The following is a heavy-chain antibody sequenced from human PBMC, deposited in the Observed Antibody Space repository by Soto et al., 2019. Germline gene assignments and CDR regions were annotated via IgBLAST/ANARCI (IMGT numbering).Heavy chain of an antibody. CDR3: ATGVMTAPHDY. J-gene: IGHJ4*02. CDR1: GYTLTELS. Sequence: ASVKVSCKVSGYTLTELSMHWVGQAPGKGLEWMGGFYPEDGETIYAQKFQGRVTMTEDTSTDTAYMELSSLRSEHTAVYYCATGVMTAPHDYWGQGTLVPVSS. CDR2: FYPEDGET. V-gene: IGHV1-24*01. D-gene: IGHD3-22*01.